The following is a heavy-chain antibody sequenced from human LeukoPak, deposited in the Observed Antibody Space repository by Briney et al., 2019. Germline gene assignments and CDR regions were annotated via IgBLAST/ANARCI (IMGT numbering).Heavy chain of an antibody. Sequence: GRSLRLSCAASGFTFSSYGMHWVRQAPGKGLEWVANIKKDGSEKNYVDSVKGRFTISRDNAKTSLYLQMNSLRAEDTAVYYCARSLWPEDYWGQGTLVTVSS. V-gene: IGHV3-7*01. CDR1: GFTFSSYG. J-gene: IGHJ4*02. D-gene: IGHD5-18*01. CDR3: ARSLWPEDY. CDR2: IKKDGSEK.